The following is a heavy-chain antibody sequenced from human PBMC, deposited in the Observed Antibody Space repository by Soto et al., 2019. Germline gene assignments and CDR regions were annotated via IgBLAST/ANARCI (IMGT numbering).Heavy chain of an antibody. V-gene: IGHV4-39*01. Sequence: SETLSLTCTVSGGSISSSSYYWGWIRQPPGKGLEWIGSIYYSGSTYYNPSLKSRVTISVDTSKNQFSLKLSSVTAADTAVYYCARQDRGFLEWFPLGMDVWGQGTTVTVSS. CDR2: IYYSGST. CDR3: ARQDRGFLEWFPLGMDV. J-gene: IGHJ6*02. CDR1: GGSISSSSYY. D-gene: IGHD3-3*01.